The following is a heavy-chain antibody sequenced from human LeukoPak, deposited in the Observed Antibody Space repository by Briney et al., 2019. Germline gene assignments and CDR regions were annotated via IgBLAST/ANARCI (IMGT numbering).Heavy chain of an antibody. CDR1: GYIFTGYY. CDR3: AREGVWIQLWHHNWFDP. D-gene: IGHD5-18*01. Sequence: ASVKVSCKASGYIFTGYYMHWVRQAPGQGLEWMGWINPNSGGTNYAQKFQGRVTMTRDTSISTAYMELSRLRSDDTAVYYCAREGVWIQLWHHNWFDPWGQGTLVTVSS. J-gene: IGHJ5*02. CDR2: INPNSGGT. V-gene: IGHV1-2*02.